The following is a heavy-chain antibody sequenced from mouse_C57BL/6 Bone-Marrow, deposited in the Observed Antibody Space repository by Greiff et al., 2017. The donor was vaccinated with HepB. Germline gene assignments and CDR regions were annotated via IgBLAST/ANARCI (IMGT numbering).Heavy chain of an antibody. V-gene: IGHV7-1*01. Sequence: EVNLVESGGGLVQSGRSLRLTCATSGFTFSDFYMEWVRQAPGKGLEWIAASRNKANDYTTEYSASVKGRFIVSRDTSHSIRYSQMNALRAEDTAIYYCARDAGYYGSSYGWYFDVWGTGTTVTVSS. CDR1: GFTFSDFY. D-gene: IGHD1-1*01. J-gene: IGHJ1*03. CDR3: ARDAGYYGSSYGWYFDV. CDR2: SRNKANDYTT.